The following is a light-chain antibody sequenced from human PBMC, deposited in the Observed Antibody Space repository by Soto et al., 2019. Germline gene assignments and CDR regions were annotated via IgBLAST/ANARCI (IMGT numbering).Light chain of an antibody. J-gene: IGLJ2*01. CDR2: GNS. Sequence: QSVLTQQPSVSGAPGQRVTISCTGSSSNIGAGYDVHWYQQLPGTAPKLLIYGNSNRPSGVPDRFSGSKSGTSASLAITGLQAEDEADYYCQSYDSSLTLFGGGTQLTVL. CDR3: QSYDSSLTL. V-gene: IGLV1-40*01. CDR1: SSNIGAGYD.